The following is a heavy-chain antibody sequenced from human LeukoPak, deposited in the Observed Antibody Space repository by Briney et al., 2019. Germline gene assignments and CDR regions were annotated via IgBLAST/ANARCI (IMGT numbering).Heavy chain of an antibody. CDR2: IYYSGST. CDR3: ARGPGGRFDY. J-gene: IGHJ4*02. Sequence: SETLSLTCTVSGGSISSSSYYWGWIRQPPGKGLEWIGNIYYSGSTYYNPSLKSRVTMSVDTSKNQFSLKLSSVTAADTAVYYCARGPGGRFDYWGQGTLVTVSS. V-gene: IGHV4-39*07. CDR1: GGSISSSSYY. D-gene: IGHD4-23*01.